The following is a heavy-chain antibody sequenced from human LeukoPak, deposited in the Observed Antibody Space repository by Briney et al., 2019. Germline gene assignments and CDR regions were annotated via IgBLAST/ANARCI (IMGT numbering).Heavy chain of an antibody. CDR3: ARDLVSGNGYTSSCYY. J-gene: IGHJ4*02. CDR1: GYIFTSYG. Sequence: ASVKVSCKASGYIFTSYGITWVRQAPGQGLEWMGWINTYNGNTNYAQKVQGRVTMTTDTSTRTAYVELRSLRSDDTAIYYCARDLVSGNGYTSSCYYWGQGTQVTVSS. CDR2: INTYNGNT. D-gene: IGHD6-13*01. V-gene: IGHV1-18*01.